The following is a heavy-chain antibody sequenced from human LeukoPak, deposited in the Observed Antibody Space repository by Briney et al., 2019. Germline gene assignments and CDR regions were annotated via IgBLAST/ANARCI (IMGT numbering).Heavy chain of an antibody. V-gene: IGHV3-48*02. D-gene: IGHD2-21*01. CDR1: GFIFSGYH. CDR3: ARVWQDYSGVDY. CDR2: ISTTGTTM. Sequence: PGGSLRLSCAASGFIFSGYHINWVRQAPGRGLEWISYISTTGTTMHYADSVKGQFAISRDNAKSSLYLQMNSLRDEDTAVYYCARVWQDYSGVDYWGQGTLVTVSS. J-gene: IGHJ4*02.